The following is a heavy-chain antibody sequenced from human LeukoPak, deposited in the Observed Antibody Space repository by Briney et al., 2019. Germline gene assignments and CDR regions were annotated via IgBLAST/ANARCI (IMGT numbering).Heavy chain of an antibody. J-gene: IGHJ5*02. D-gene: IGHD6-19*01. Sequence: PGGSLRLSCAASGFTFSSYAMHWVRQAPGQGLEWVAVISYDGSNKYYADSVKGRFTISRDNAKNSLYVQMNSLRVEDTAMYCCVREGGSGWYSGWFDPWGQGTLVTVSS. V-gene: IGHV3-30*04. CDR3: VREGGSGWYSGWFDP. CDR1: GFTFSSYA. CDR2: ISYDGSNK.